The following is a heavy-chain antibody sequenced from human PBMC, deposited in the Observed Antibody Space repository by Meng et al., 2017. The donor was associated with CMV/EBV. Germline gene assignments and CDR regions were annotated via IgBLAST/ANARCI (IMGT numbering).Heavy chain of an antibody. V-gene: IGHV5-10-1*01. CDR2: IDPSDSYT. J-gene: IGHJ5*02. CDR1: CSFTSYW. D-gene: IGHD6-6*01. Sequence: CSFTSYWISCVGQMRGKGVEWMGRIDPSDSYTNNSPSFHGHVTNAADKSMSTAYLQWSSLKASDTAMYYCARLKSGEYSSSSGWFDPWGQGTLVTVSS. CDR3: ARLKSGEYSSSSGWFDP.